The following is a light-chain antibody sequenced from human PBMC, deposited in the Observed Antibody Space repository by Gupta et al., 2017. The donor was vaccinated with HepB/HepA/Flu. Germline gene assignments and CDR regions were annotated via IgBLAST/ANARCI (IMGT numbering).Light chain of an antibody. CDR3: QQSDDSPQR. J-gene: IGKJ1*01. CDR1: LSVSSSY. CDR2: GLS. Sequence: EIVLTQPPAALSLSPGDRATLSFRASLSVSSSYLAWYQQKPGQAPRLLIYGLSTTATGIPDRFRGSGSLTYFTLTIRRLAPEDFAVYYCQQSDDSPQRFGQGTKVEIE. V-gene: IGKV3-20*01.